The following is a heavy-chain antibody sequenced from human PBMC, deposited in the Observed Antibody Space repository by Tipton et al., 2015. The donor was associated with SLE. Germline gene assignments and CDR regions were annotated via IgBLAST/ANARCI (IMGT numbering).Heavy chain of an antibody. CDR3: ASGWLAVDY. V-gene: IGHV4-4*07. CDR1: GGSTSSYF. J-gene: IGHJ4*02. Sequence: TLSLTCTFSGGSTSSYFWTWIRQTAGKGLEWIGHVSTTGSARYNPSLKSRITMSIDTSKTEFSLKSTSVTAADTAVYYCASGWLAVDYWGQGKLVTVSS. D-gene: IGHD6-19*01. CDR2: VSTTGSA.